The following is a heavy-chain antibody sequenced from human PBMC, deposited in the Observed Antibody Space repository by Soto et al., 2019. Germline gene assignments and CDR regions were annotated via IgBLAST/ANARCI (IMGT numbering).Heavy chain of an antibody. CDR3: AVHRATPGAALSNWFGP. CDR1: GASVTSGSYF. J-gene: IGHJ5*02. Sequence: SETLSLTCSVSGASVTSGSYFWTWILQLPGNGLQWIGYIYSSGATHYKPSLQSRLSMSLDTSGNHFSLRLTSVTVADTAVYYCAVHRATPGAALSNWFGPWGQGSLVTVSS. D-gene: IGHD1-26*01. V-gene: IGHV4-31*02. CDR2: IYSSGAT.